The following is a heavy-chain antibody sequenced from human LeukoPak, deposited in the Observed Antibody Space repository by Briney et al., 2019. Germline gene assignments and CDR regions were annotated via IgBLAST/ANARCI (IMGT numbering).Heavy chain of an antibody. CDR1: GFTFNAYS. CDR2: ISSRSFTI. J-gene: IGHJ3*02. V-gene: IGHV3-48*02. CDR3: ARSVIAVAGYDAFDI. D-gene: IGHD6-19*01. Sequence: GGSLRLSCAASGFTFNAYSMNWVRQAPGKGLDWVSYISSRSFTIYYADSVKGRFTISRDNAKNSLYLEMNSLRDEDTAVYYCARSVIAVAGYDAFDIWGQGTVVTVSS.